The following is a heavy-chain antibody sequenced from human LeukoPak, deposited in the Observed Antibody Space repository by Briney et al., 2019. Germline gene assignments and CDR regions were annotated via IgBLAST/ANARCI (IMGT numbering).Heavy chain of an antibody. Sequence: GASVKVSCKASGGTFSSYAISWVRQAPGQGLEWMGRIIPILGIANYAQKFQGRVTITADKSTSTAYMELSSLRPEDTAVYYCAIAEEGGYSSGWLFDYWGQGTLVTVSS. CDR3: AIAEEGGYSSGWLFDY. J-gene: IGHJ4*02. CDR2: IIPILGIA. CDR1: GGTFSSYA. D-gene: IGHD6-19*01. V-gene: IGHV1-69*04.